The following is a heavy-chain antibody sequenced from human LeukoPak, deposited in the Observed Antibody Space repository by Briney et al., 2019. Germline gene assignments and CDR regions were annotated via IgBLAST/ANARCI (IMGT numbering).Heavy chain of an antibody. D-gene: IGHD3-22*01. CDR2: IKQDGSEK. V-gene: IGHV3-7*01. CDR3: ARGFDSRFFDY. CDR1: GLTSRSYW. Sequence: GGSLRLSCADSGLTSRSYWMSWVRQAPGKGLEWVANIKQDGSEKYYVDSVKGRFTISGDNAKDSLYLQMNGLRVEDTAVYYCARGFDSRFFDYWGQGTLVTVSS. J-gene: IGHJ4*02.